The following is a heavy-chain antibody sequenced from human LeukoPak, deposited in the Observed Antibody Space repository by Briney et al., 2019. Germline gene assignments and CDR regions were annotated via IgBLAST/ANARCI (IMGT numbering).Heavy chain of an antibody. J-gene: IGHJ5*02. Sequence: SETLSLTCAVYGGSFSGYYWSWTRQPPGKGLEWIGEINHSGSTNYNPSLKSRVTISVDTSKNQFSLKLSSVTAADTAVYYCARRKGLLWFGELSRWFDPWGQGTLVTVSS. CDR1: GGSFSGYY. V-gene: IGHV4-34*01. CDR2: INHSGST. D-gene: IGHD3-10*01. CDR3: ARRKGLLWFGELSRWFDP.